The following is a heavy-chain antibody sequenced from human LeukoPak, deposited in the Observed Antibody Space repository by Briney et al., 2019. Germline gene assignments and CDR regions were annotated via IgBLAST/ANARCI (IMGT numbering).Heavy chain of an antibody. CDR2: FDPEDGET. CDR1: GYTLTELS. J-gene: IGHJ4*02. D-gene: IGHD3-3*01. V-gene: IGHV1-24*01. Sequence: ASVKVSCKVSGYTLTELSMHWVRQAPGKGLEWMGGFDPEDGETIYAQKFQGRVTMTEDTSTDTAYMELSSLRSEDTAVYYCARGGVRKKSSPYYDFWSGYYGVDYWGQGTLVTVSS. CDR3: ARGGVRKKSSPYYDFWSGYYGVDY.